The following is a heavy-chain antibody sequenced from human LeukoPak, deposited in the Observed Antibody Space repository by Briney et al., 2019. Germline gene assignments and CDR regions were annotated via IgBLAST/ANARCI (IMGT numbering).Heavy chain of an antibody. CDR3: AKDLPAAYFDY. J-gene: IGHJ4*02. CDR2: VRSDGGIK. V-gene: IGHV3-30*02. CDR1: GFTFSNYG. Sequence: PGGSLRLSCAASGFTFSNYGIHWVRQAPGKGLEWVAFVRSDGGIKYYADSVKGRFTISRDNSRTTVYLQMSSLRAEDTAVYHCAKDLPAAYFDYWGQGTLVTVSS. D-gene: IGHD2-2*01.